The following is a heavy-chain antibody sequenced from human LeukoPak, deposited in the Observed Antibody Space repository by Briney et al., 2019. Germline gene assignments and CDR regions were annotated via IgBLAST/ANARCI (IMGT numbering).Heavy chain of an antibody. CDR1: GGSISSGSYY. J-gene: IGHJ4*02. Sequence: PSQTLSLTCTVSGGSISSGSYYWSWIRQPAGKGLEWIGRIYTSGSTNYNPSLESRVTISVDTSKNQFSLKLSSVTAADTAVYYCARGSPTYLEWLSAFDYWGQGTLVTVSS. CDR2: IYTSGST. V-gene: IGHV4-61*02. CDR3: ARGSPTYLEWLSAFDY. D-gene: IGHD3-3*01.